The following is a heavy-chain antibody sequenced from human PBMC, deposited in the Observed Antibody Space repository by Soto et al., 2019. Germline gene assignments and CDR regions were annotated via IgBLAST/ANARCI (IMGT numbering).Heavy chain of an antibody. CDR3: AGGVPDYGGNSEGGDYFDY. CDR1: GGSISSGGYY. J-gene: IGHJ4*02. V-gene: IGHV4-31*03. D-gene: IGHD4-17*01. Sequence: QVQLQESGPGLVKPSQTLSLTCTVSGGSISSGGYYWSWIRQHPGKGLEWIGYIYYSGSTYYNPSLKSRFTISVDTSKTQFSLKPSSVTAADTAVYYCAGGVPDYGGNSEGGDYFDYWGQGTLVTVSS. CDR2: IYYSGST.